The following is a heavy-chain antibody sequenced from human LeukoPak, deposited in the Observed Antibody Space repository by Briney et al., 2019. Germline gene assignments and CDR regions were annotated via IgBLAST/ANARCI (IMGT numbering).Heavy chain of an antibody. Sequence: SETLSLTCAVYGGPFSGYYWSWIRQSPGKGLEWIGEINHSGSTNYNPSLKSRVTISVDTSKNQFSLKLSSVTAADTAVYYCARGRASYDFWSGYLFGYWGQGTLVTVSS. CDR1: GGPFSGYY. CDR3: ARGRASYDFWSGYLFGY. V-gene: IGHV4-34*01. J-gene: IGHJ4*02. D-gene: IGHD3-3*01. CDR2: INHSGST.